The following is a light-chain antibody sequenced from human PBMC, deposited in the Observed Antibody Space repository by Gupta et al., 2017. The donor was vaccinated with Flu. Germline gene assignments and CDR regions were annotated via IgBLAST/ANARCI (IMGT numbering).Light chain of an antibody. CDR2: LGS. V-gene: IGKV2-28*01. Sequence: DIVMTQYPLFLPVTLGAPASISCRSSQSLLHSNGYNYLYWYLQKPGQSPQLLIYLGSNRASGVPDRFSGSESCTDFTLKFSKVEAEDVGVYYCMQAIQTPPIPFGQGTRLEI. J-gene: IGKJ5*01. CDR3: MQAIQTPPIP. CDR1: QSLLHSNGYNY.